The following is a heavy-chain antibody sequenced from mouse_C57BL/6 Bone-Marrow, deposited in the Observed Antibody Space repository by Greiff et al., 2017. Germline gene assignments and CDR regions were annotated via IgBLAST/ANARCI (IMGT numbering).Heavy chain of an antibody. J-gene: IGHJ4*01. CDR3: ARKADYDGFYYAMDY. V-gene: IGHV2-9-1*01. D-gene: IGHD2-4*01. CDR1: GFSLTSYA. Sequence: VKLMESGPGLVAPSQSLSITCTVSGFSLTSYAISWVRQPPGKGLEWLGVIWTGGGTNYNSGLKSRLSISTDNSKSQVFLKMNSLQTDDTARYYCARKADYDGFYYAMDYWGQGTSVTVSS. CDR2: IWTGGGT.